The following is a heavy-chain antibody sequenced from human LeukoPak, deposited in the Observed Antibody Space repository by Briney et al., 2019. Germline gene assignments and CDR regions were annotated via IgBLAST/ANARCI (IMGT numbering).Heavy chain of an antibody. CDR2: VSNSGDYI. CDR1: GFSFSSYR. Sequence: PGGSLRLSCAASGFSFSSYRMNWVRQAPGKGLEWVSSVSNSGDYIHYADSVKGRFTISRDNSKNSLYLQMNSLRAEDTAVYYCARRAGDYSHPYDYWGQGILVTVSS. CDR3: ARRAGDYSHPYDY. V-gene: IGHV3-21*04. D-gene: IGHD3-22*01. J-gene: IGHJ4*02.